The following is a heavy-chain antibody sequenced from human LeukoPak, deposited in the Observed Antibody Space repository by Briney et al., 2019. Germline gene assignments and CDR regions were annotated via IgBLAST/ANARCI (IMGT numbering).Heavy chain of an antibody. Sequence: PSETLSLTCTVSGGSVSSGSYYWSWIRQPPGTGLEWIGYIYYSGSANYNPSLKSRVTISVDTSKNQFSLKLSSVTAADTAVYYCARARTGITMIVVGHLDAFDIWGQGTMVTVSS. V-gene: IGHV4-61*01. J-gene: IGHJ3*02. CDR1: GGSVSSGSYY. CDR3: ARARTGITMIVVGHLDAFDI. D-gene: IGHD3-22*01. CDR2: IYYSGSA.